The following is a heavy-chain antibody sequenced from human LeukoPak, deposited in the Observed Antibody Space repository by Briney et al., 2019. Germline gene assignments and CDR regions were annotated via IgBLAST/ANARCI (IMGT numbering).Heavy chain of an antibody. Sequence: PSQTLSLTCTVSGGSISSGGHSWSWIRQPPGKGLEWIGYIYYSGSIYYNPSLKSRVTMSVDTSKNQFSLKLSSVTAVDTAVYYCARKPAKLGHFDYWGQGTLVTVSS. CDR2: IYYSGSI. J-gene: IGHJ4*02. CDR3: ARKPAKLGHFDY. V-gene: IGHV4-30-2*01. CDR1: GGSISSGGHS. D-gene: IGHD1-14*01.